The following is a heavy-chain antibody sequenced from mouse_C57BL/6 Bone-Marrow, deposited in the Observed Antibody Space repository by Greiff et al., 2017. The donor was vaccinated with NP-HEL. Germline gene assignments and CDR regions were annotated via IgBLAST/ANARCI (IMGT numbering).Heavy chain of an antibody. J-gene: IGHJ1*03. CDR1: GYTFTDYY. V-gene: IGHV1-19*01. D-gene: IGHD2-4*01. Sequence: EVKLLESGPVLVKPGASVKMSCKASGYTFTDYYMNWVKQSHGKSLEWIGVINPYNGGTSYNQKFKGKATLTVDKSSSTAYMELNSLTSEYSAVYYCARERLYDYDSYFDVWGTGTTVTVSS. CDR2: INPYNGGT. CDR3: ARERLYDYDSYFDV.